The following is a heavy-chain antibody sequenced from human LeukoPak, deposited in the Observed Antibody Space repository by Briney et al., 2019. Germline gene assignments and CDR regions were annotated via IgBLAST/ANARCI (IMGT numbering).Heavy chain of an antibody. J-gene: IGHJ6*03. V-gene: IGHV1-18*01. D-gene: IGHD3-16*01. CDR3: ANVPKGRYFFYYMDV. Sequence: ASVKVSCKTSVHSMNTFSITCVRQAPGQGLEWIGWISSDNGNTNYADKFQGRVSITRDTSRTTAYMELRSLRSDDTAVYFCANVPKGRYFFYYMDVWGAGTTVTVSS. CDR1: VHSMNTFS. CDR2: ISSDNGNT.